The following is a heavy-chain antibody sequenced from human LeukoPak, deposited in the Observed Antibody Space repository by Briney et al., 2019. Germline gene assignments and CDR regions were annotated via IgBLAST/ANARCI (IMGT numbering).Heavy chain of an antibody. D-gene: IGHD3-9*01. Sequence: ASVKVSFKASGYTFTTYVISWLRQAPGQGLEWLGRISVYNGNTNYAQKLQGRVTMTTDTSTSTAYMELRSLRSDDTAVYYCARMILLLGDVLTVPPSGFDFCGQGTLVTVSS. V-gene: IGHV1-18*01. CDR1: GYTFTTYV. CDR2: ISVYNGNT. J-gene: IGHJ4*02. CDR3: ARMILLLGDVLTVPPSGFDF.